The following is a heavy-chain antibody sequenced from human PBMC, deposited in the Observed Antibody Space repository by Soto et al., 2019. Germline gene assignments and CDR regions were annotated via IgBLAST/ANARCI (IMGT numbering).Heavy chain of an antibody. Sequence: QVQLVQSGAEVKKPGASVKVSCKASGYTFTNYEINWVRQATGQGLEWMGWMNPNSGNTGHAQKFQGRVTMTRNTSISTAYMELSSLRSDDTAVYYCARGRSSYGDYVNWYFDLWGRGTLVTVSS. CDR1: GYTFTNYE. CDR2: MNPNSGNT. V-gene: IGHV1-8*01. D-gene: IGHD4-17*01. CDR3: ARGRSSYGDYVNWYFDL. J-gene: IGHJ2*01.